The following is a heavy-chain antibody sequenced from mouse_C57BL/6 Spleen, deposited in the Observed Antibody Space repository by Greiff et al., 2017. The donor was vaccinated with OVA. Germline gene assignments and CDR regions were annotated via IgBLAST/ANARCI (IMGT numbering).Heavy chain of an antibody. J-gene: IGHJ2*01. Sequence: QVQLKESGAELVRPGASVKLSCKASGYTFTDYYINWVKQRPGQGLEWIARIYPGSGNTYYNEKFKGKATLTAEKSSSTAYMQLSSLTSEDSAVYFCARRYSNWDYFDYWGQGTTLTVSS. CDR2: IYPGSGNT. CDR3: ARRYSNWDYFDY. D-gene: IGHD2-5*01. CDR1: GYTFTDYY. V-gene: IGHV1-76*01.